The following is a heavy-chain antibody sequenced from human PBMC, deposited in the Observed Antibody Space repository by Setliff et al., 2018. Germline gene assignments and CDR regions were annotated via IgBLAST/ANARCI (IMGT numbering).Heavy chain of an antibody. V-gene: IGHV1-69*05. CDR1: GGTFSSYG. CDR3: AREGVDTRSSTDYRYYMDV. CDR2: TIPNFGTT. J-gene: IGHJ6*03. D-gene: IGHD5-18*01. Sequence: GASVKVSCKASGGTFSSYGISWVRQAPGQGLEWLGGTIPNFGTTNYAQEFQGRVTIITDESTSTAYMELSSLRFEDTAVHYCAREGVDTRSSTDYRYYMDVWG.